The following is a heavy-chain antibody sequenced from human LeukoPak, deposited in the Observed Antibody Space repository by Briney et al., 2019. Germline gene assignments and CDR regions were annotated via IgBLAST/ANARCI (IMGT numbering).Heavy chain of an antibody. CDR2: ISYDGSLK. V-gene: IGHV3-30*04. CDR1: GFTFSTYT. Sequence: GRSLRLSCAASGFTFSTYTMHWVRQAPGKGLEWVAVISYDGSLKYYADSVKGRFTISRDNSKNTVFLQMNSLRAEDTAVYCCARGDYYGSGSYWYYFDYWGQGTLVTVSS. D-gene: IGHD3-10*01. CDR3: ARGDYYGSGSYWYYFDY. J-gene: IGHJ4*02.